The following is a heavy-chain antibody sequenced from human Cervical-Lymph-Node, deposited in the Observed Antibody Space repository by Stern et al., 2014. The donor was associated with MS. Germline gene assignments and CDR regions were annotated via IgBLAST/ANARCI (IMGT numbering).Heavy chain of an antibody. CDR2: IYPSDSDP. CDR3: ARGAPPEN. Sequence: EVQLVQSGAEVKKPGESLKISCKTAGYSFTNYWIGWVRQMPGKGLEWMGIIYPSDSDPRYSPSFQGQVIISADKSIGTAYLQWRSLKASDSGIYYCARGAPPENWGQGTLVTVSS. V-gene: IGHV5-51*03. J-gene: IGHJ4*02. D-gene: IGHD1-26*01. CDR1: GYSFTNYW.